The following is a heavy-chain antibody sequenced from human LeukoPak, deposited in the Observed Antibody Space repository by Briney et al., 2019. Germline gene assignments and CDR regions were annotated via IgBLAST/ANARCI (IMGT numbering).Heavy chain of an antibody. CDR2: ISWNSGSI. D-gene: IGHD3-3*01. Sequence: SGGSLRLSCAASGFTFDDYAMHWVRQAPGKGLEWVSGISWNSGSIGYADSVKGRFTISRDNAKNSLYLQMNSLRAEDTALYYCAKGRFLEWLPEYYFDYWGQGTLVTVSS. J-gene: IGHJ4*02. V-gene: IGHV3-9*01. CDR3: AKGRFLEWLPEYYFDY. CDR1: GFTFDDYA.